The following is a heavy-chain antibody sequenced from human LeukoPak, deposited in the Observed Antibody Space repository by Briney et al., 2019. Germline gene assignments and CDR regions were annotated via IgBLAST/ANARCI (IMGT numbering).Heavy chain of an antibody. CDR1: GYTFTGYY. V-gene: IGHV1-18*04. D-gene: IGHD6-19*01. CDR2: ISAYNGNT. J-gene: IGHJ4*02. Sequence: ASVKVSCKASGYTFTGYYMHWVRQAPGQGLEWMGWISAYNGNTNYAQKLQGRVTMTTDTSTSTAYMELRSLRSDDTAVYYCARDREWLAVDYWGQGTLVTVSS. CDR3: ARDREWLAVDY.